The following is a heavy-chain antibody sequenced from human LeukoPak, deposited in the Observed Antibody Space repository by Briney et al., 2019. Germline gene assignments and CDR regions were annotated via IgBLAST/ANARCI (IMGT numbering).Heavy chain of an antibody. J-gene: IGHJ4*02. CDR2: ISSNGGST. V-gene: IGHV3-64D*09. CDR1: GFTFSSYA. D-gene: IGHD3-9*01. CDR3: VRSYYDILTGYSPYFDY. Sequence: GGSLRLSCSASGFTFSSYAMHWVRHAPGKGLEYVSAISSNGGSTYNTDSVKGRFSISRDNSKNTLYLQMSSLRAEDTAVYYCVRSYYDILTGYSPYFDYWGQGTLVTVSS.